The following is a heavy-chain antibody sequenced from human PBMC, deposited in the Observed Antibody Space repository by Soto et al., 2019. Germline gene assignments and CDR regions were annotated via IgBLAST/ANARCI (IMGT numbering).Heavy chain of an antibody. J-gene: IGHJ4*02. CDR3: ARDPPPPDY. V-gene: IGHV1-18*01. CDR1: GYTFASYA. Sequence: QVQLVQSGAEVKKPGASVKVSCKASGYTFASYAISWMRQAPGQGLEWMGWISAYNGNTNYAQKLQGRVTMTTDTSTSKAYLELRSVRSDDTAVYYCARDPPPPDYWGQGTRVTVSS. CDR2: ISAYNGNT.